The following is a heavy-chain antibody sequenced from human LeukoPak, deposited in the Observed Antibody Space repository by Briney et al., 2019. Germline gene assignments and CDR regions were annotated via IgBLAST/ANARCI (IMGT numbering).Heavy chain of an antibody. V-gene: IGHV4-39*07. CDR2: IYYSGST. D-gene: IGHD6-19*01. J-gene: IGHJ4*02. Sequence: SETLSLTCTVSGGSISSSSYYWGWIRQPPGKGLEWIGSIYYSGSTYYNPSLKSRVTISVDTSKNQFSLKLSSVTAADTAVYYCARDSSGWYSGVDYWGQGTLVTVSS. CDR3: ARDSSGWYSGVDY. CDR1: GGSISSSSYY.